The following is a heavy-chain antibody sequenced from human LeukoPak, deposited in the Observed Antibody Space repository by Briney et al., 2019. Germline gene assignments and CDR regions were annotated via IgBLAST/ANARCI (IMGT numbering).Heavy chain of an antibody. CDR1: GFIFHDYA. J-gene: IGHJ4*02. D-gene: IGHD6-13*01. V-gene: IGHV3-43*02. Sequence: QPGGSLRLSCAASGFIFHDYAIHWVRQAPGKGLEWVSLISGDGDSTYYADSVKGRFTMSRDNSRNSVYLQMNSLRSEDTALYYCAKDSLEAAGNFDCWGQGTLVTVSP. CDR2: ISGDGDST. CDR3: AKDSLEAAGNFDC.